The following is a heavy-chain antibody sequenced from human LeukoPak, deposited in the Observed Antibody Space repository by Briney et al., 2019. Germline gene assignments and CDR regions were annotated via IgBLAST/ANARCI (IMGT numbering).Heavy chain of an antibody. CDR2: INSDGSST. CDR1: GFTFSSVW. CDR3: AGGQWGYLVDY. V-gene: IGHV3-74*01. Sequence: GGSLRLSCVASGFTFSSVWMHGVRHVPGKGRVWVSRINSDGSSTSYADSVKGRFTISRDNAKNTLYLQMNSLRAEDTAVYFCAGGQWGYLVDYWGQGTLVTVSS. D-gene: IGHD3-22*01. J-gene: IGHJ4*02.